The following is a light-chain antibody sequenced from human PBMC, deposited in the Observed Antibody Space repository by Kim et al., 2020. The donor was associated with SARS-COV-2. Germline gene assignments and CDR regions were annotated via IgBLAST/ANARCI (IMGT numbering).Light chain of an antibody. J-gene: IGKJ1*01. V-gene: IGKV1-27*01. Sequence: DIQMTQSPSSLSASVGHRLTITCRATQGISNSLAWYQQKPGKVPKLLIYGASTLQSGVPSRFSGSGSGTDFTLTISSLQPEDVATYYCQKYNSAPWTFGQGTKVDIK. CDR1: QGISNS. CDR2: GAS. CDR3: QKYNSAPWT.